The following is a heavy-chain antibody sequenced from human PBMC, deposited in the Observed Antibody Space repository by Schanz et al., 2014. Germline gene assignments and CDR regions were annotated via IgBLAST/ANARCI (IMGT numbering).Heavy chain of an antibody. CDR1: GFTFNSYA. D-gene: IGHD6-19*01. V-gene: IGHV3-21*05. CDR3: ASVIMVAGNHRDGRDV. CDR2: ISNSGTYT. J-gene: IGHJ6*02. Sequence: VQLVESGGGVVQPGRSLRLSCAASGFTFNSYAFHWVRQAPGKGLEWISYISNSGTYTKYADSVKGRFVISRDNARSSLYLQMSSLRDGDTAVYYCASVIMVAGNHRDGRDVWGQGTTVIVSS.